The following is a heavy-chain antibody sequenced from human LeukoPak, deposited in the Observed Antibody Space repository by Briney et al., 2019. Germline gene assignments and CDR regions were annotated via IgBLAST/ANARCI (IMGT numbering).Heavy chain of an antibody. V-gene: IGHV4-61*01. D-gene: IGHD5-24*01. J-gene: IGHJ4*02. CDR1: GGSISSGSYY. CDR2: IYYSGST. CDR3: ARGGGYRDGYRSFDY. Sequence: PSQTLSLTCTVSGGSISSGSYYWSWIRQPPGKGLEWIGYIYYSGSTNYNPSLKSRVTISVDTSKNQFSLKLSSVTAADTAVYYCARGGGYRDGYRSFDYWGQGTLVTVSS.